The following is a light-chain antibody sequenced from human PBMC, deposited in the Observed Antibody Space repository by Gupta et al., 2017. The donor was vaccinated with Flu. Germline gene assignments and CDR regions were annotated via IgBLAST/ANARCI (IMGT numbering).Light chain of an antibody. V-gene: IGLV3-19*01. CDR3: YAPDSTDNHHAV. Sequence: QTVRITGQGDGLRTCYERLYQPKPAQAPCVVIYANKIRHSGSPDRFSASSSGDTASLTITWAQAEEEAVDYCYAPDSTDNHHAVFGGGTKRTVL. J-gene: IGLJ2*01. CDR2: ANK. CDR1: GLRTCY.